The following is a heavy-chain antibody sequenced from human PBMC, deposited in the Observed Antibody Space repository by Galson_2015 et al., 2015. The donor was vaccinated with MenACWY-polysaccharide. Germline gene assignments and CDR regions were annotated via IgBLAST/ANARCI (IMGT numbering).Heavy chain of an antibody. CDR3: AKHVYSGGSYFGDWFDP. CDR2: IYYSGST. D-gene: IGHD1-26*01. Sequence: SETLSLTCTVSGGSISSGGYYWSWIRQHPGKGLEWIGYIYYSGSTYYNPSLKSRVTISVDTSKNQFSLKLSSVTAADTAVYYCAKHVYSGGSYFGDWFDPWGQGTLVTVSS. J-gene: IGHJ5*02. V-gene: IGHV4-39*01. CDR1: GGSISSGGYY.